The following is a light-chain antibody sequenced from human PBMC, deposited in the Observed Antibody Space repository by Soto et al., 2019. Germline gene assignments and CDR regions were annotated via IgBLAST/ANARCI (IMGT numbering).Light chain of an antibody. CDR1: SSDVGGYNY. CDR2: EVS. V-gene: IGLV2-14*01. CDR3: SSYTSSRAYV. Sequence: QSALAQPASVSASPGQSITISCTGTSSDVGGYNYVSWYQQQSGKAPKLMIHEVSNRPPGVSNRFSGSKSGNTASLTISGLQAEDEADYYCSSYTSSRAYVFGIGTKVTVL. J-gene: IGLJ1*01.